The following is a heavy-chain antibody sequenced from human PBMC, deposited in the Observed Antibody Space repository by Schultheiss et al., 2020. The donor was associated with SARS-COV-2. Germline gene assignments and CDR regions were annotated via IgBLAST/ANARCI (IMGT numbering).Heavy chain of an antibody. V-gene: IGHV1-69*13. Sequence: SVKVSCKASGYTFTSYGISWVRQAPGQGLAWMGGIIPIFGTANYAQKFQGRVTITADESTSTAYMELSSLRSDDTAVYYCARDGLRTTVTFDLWGRGTLVTVSS. D-gene: IGHD4-17*01. CDR2: IIPIFGTA. J-gene: IGHJ2*01. CDR1: GYTFTSYG. CDR3: ARDGLRTTVTFDL.